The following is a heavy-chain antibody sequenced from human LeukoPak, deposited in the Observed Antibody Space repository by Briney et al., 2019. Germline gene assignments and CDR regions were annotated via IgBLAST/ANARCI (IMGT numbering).Heavy chain of an antibody. J-gene: IGHJ4*02. D-gene: IGHD5-12*01. CDR2: ISRYGDTI. CDR1: GFTFSDYY. CDR3: GRDLDVDIVATIAN. V-gene: IGHV3-11*01. Sequence: GGSLRLSCAASGFTFSDYYMSWIRQAPGKGLEWDSYISRYGDTIYYADSVKGRFTISRDNAKNSLYLQMNSLRTEDTAVYYCGRDLDVDIVATIANWGQGTLVTVSS.